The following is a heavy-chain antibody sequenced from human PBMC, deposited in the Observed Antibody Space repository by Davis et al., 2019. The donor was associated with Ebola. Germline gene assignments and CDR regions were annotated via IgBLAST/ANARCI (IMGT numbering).Heavy chain of an antibody. Sequence: GESLKISCAASRLTFSSYAMTWVRQAPGKGLEWVSTISGSGASTYYADSVKGRFSISRDNSKNMMYLQMNNLRAEETAVYYCVRDGCPTTNCYGDYWGQGTLVTVSS. CDR1: RLTFSSYA. CDR2: ISGSGAST. J-gene: IGHJ4*02. V-gene: IGHV3-23*01. D-gene: IGHD2-2*01. CDR3: VRDGCPTTNCYGDY.